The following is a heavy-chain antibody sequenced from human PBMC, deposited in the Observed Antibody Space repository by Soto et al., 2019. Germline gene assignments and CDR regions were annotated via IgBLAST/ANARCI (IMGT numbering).Heavy chain of an antibody. D-gene: IGHD3-22*01. CDR1: GFTFTSSA. V-gene: IGHV1-58*01. CDR3: AAASRSGYLGWFDP. Sequence: QMQLVQSGPEVKKPGTSVKVSCKASGFTFTSSAVQWVRQARGQRLEWIGWIVVGSGNTNYAQKFQERVTITRDMSTSTAYMELSSLRSEDTAVYYCAAASRSGYLGWFDPWGQVTLVTVSS. J-gene: IGHJ5*02. CDR2: IVVGSGNT.